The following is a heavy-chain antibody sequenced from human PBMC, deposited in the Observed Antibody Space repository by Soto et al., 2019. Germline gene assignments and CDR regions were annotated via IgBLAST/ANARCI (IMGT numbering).Heavy chain of an antibody. CDR2: VYYSGTT. Sequence: PSETLSLTCTVSGASITSGGFYWIWILQHPGKGLEWIGYVYYSGTTYCNPSLESRVTFSVDTSKNQFSLNLSSVTAADTAVYSCARDFRRGSGSDHHGLDVWGQGTTVTVSS. CDR3: ARDFRRGSGSDHHGLDV. V-gene: IGHV4-31*03. D-gene: IGHD3-10*01. CDR1: GASITSGGFY. J-gene: IGHJ6*02.